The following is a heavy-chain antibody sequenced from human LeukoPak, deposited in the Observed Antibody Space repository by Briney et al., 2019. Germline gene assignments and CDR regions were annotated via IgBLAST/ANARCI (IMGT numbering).Heavy chain of an antibody. CDR3: ARGRGPKSYDILTGYYFDY. CDR1: GGSFSGYY. D-gene: IGHD3-9*01. J-gene: IGHJ4*02. CDR2: INHSGST. Sequence: PSETLSLTCAVYGGSFSGYYWSWIRQPPGKGLEWIGEINHSGSTNYNPSLKSRVTISVDTSKNQFSLKLSSVTAADTAVYYCARGRGPKSYDILTGYYFDYWGQGTLVTVSS. V-gene: IGHV4-34*01.